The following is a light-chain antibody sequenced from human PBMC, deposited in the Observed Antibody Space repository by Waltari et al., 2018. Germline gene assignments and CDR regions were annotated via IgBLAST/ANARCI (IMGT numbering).Light chain of an antibody. CDR1: QSVLYSPTNKNC. Sequence: DIVMTQSPDSLAVSLGAMATINCKSSQSVLYSPTNKNCLDWFQQKLGQPPKLLIYLASTREAGVPDRVSGSGSVTDFTLTISSLQAEDVAIYYCQQYATTPRTFGQGTKLEIK. CDR3: QQYATTPRT. J-gene: IGKJ2*02. CDR2: LAS. V-gene: IGKV4-1*01.